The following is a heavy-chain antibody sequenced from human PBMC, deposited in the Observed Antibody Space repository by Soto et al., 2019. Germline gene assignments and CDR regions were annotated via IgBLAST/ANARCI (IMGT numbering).Heavy chain of an antibody. CDR1: GFTFSSYG. CDR2: VSYDGSNK. D-gene: IGHD6-19*01. V-gene: IGHV3-30*18. J-gene: IGHJ4*02. Sequence: QVQLVESGGGVVQPGRSLRLSCAASGFTFSSYGMHWVRQAPGKGLEWVAVVSYDGSNKYYADSVKGRFTISRDNSKNTLYLQMNSLRAEDTAVYYCAKAPYSSGHYWTDLDYWGQGTLVTVSS. CDR3: AKAPYSSGHYWTDLDY.